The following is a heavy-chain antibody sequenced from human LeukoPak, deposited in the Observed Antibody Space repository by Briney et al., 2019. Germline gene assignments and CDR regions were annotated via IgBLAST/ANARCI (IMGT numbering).Heavy chain of an antibody. D-gene: IGHD5-12*01. J-gene: IGHJ4*02. Sequence: PSETLSLTCTVSGGSVSDYYWSWIRQSPGKGLEWIGYIYYTGSTSYNPSLRSRVTMSADTSKNQFSLKLSSVTAADTAVYYCASHSGGYAYWGQGTLVTVSS. CDR2: IYYTGST. V-gene: IGHV4-59*02. CDR3: ASHSGGYAY. CDR1: GGSVSDYY.